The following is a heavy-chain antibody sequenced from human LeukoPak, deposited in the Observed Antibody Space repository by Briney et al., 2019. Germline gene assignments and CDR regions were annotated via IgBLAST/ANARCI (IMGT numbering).Heavy chain of an antibody. CDR3: ARTNSPGQLRSMDV. V-gene: IGHV1-69*13. Sequence: GASVKVSCKAPGGTFSSYAISWVRQAPGQGLEWMGGIIPIFGTANYAQKFQGRVTIPADESTSTAYMELSSLRSEDTAIYYCARTNSPGQLRSMDVWGKGTTVTVSS. D-gene: IGHD6-6*01. CDR1: GGTFSSYA. CDR2: IIPIFGTA. J-gene: IGHJ6*03.